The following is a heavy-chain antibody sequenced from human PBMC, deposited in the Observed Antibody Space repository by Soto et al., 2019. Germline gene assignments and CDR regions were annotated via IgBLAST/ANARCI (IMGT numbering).Heavy chain of an antibody. V-gene: IGHV3-30*04. Sequence: GGSLRLSCAASGFTFSSNAIHWVRQAPGKGLEWVAVISYDGSNKYYADSVKGRFTISRDNSKNTLYLQMNSLRAEDTAVYYCAIRASYYDSSGYFDYWGQGTLVTVSS. J-gene: IGHJ4*02. D-gene: IGHD3-22*01. CDR3: AIRASYYDSSGYFDY. CDR2: ISYDGSNK. CDR1: GFTFSSNA.